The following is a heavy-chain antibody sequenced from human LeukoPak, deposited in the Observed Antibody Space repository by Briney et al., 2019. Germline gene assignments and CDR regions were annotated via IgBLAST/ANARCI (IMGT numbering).Heavy chain of an antibody. CDR3: ARDRWYCSSTSCYMGYYYYYMDV. CDR1: GFTFSSYG. J-gene: IGHJ6*03. Sequence: GGSLRLSCAASGFTFSSYGMQWVRQAPGKGPEWVAVISYDGSNKWYADSVRGRFTVSRDNSQNTLSLQMNSLRPEDTAVYYCARDRWYCSSTSCYMGYYYYYMDVWGKGTRVTVSS. V-gene: IGHV3-30*03. CDR2: ISYDGSNK. D-gene: IGHD2-2*02.